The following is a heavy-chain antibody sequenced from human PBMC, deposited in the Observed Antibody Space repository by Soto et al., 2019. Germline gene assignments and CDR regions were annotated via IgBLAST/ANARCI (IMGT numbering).Heavy chain of an antibody. Sequence: PSETLSLTCTVSGGSISSYYWSWIRQPPGKGLEWIGYIYYSGSTNYNPSLKSRVTISVDTSKDQFSLKLSSVTAADTAVYYCAREREQALNYDYVWGSYRHFDYWGQGTLVTAPQ. J-gene: IGHJ4*02. D-gene: IGHD3-16*02. CDR1: GGSISSYY. CDR3: AREREQALNYDYVWGSYRHFDY. CDR2: IYYSGST. V-gene: IGHV4-59*01.